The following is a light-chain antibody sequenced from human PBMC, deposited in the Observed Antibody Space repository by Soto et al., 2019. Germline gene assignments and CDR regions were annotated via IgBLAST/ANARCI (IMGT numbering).Light chain of an antibody. V-gene: IGLV1-47*01. CDR3: ATWDHSLNGFYV. CDR1: TSNIGSNY. J-gene: IGLJ1*01. Sequence: VLTQPPSASGTPGQGVTISCSGSTSNIGSNYVYWYQQLPGTAPKLLIYRNNQRPSGVPDRFSGSKSGTSASLAISGLRSDDEADYFCATWDHSLNGFYVFGTGTKVTVL. CDR2: RNN.